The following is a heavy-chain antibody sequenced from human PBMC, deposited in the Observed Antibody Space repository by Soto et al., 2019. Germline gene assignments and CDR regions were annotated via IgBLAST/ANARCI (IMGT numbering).Heavy chain of an antibody. J-gene: IGHJ6*03. D-gene: IGHD3-10*01. CDR3: ARERTFGENKHNYMDV. V-gene: IGHV3-33*01. CDR1: EFTFSRHG. CDR2: IWSDGSNE. Sequence: QVQLVESGGGVVQPGGSLRLSCAASEFTFSRHGMHWVRQAPGKGLQWVGVIWSDGSNERYAESVKGRFTISRDNSKNTLYLQMNSLRAEDTAVYYCARERTFGENKHNYMDVWGTGITVTVS.